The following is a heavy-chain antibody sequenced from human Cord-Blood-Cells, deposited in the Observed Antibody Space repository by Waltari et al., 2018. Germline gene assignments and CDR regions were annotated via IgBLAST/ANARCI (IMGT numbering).Heavy chain of an antibody. CDR1: GGTFSSYA. D-gene: IGHD2-2*01. CDR3: ARVVPAAMVDYYYGMDV. CDR2: IIPIFGTA. V-gene: IGHV1-69*01. Sequence: QVQLVQSGAEVRKPGSSVRVSCTASGGTFSSYAISWVRQAPGQGLEWMGGIIPIFGTANYAQKFQGRVTITADESTSTAYMELSSLRSEDTAVYYCARVVPAAMVDYYYGMDVWGQGTTVTVSS. J-gene: IGHJ6*02.